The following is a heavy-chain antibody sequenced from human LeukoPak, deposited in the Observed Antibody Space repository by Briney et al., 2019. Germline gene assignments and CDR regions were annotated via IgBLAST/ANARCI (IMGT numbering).Heavy chain of an antibody. V-gene: IGHV3-30*02. D-gene: IGHD3-22*01. CDR1: GFTFSNYG. CDR3: AKDHRVYDNSAFLDS. J-gene: IGHJ4*02. CDR2: IPFDGSNK. Sequence: GGSLRLSCAASGFTFSNYGMYWVRQAPGKGLEWVTFIPFDGSNKYYADSVKGRFTISRDHSKNTLYLQMNSLRAEDTAVYYCAKDHRVYDNSAFLDSWGQGTLVTVSS.